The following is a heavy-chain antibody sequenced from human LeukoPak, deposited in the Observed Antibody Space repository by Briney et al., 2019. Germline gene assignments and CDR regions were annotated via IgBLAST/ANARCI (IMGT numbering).Heavy chain of an antibody. D-gene: IGHD3-3*01. Sequence: SVKVSCKASGGTFSSYAISWVRQAPGQGLEWMGGIIPIFGTANYAQTFQGRVTITADESTSTAYMELSSLRSEDTAVYYCARAASVYYDFWSGYLGNFDYWGQGTLVTVPS. CDR2: IIPIFGTA. CDR3: ARAASVYYDFWSGYLGNFDY. V-gene: IGHV1-69*13. J-gene: IGHJ4*02. CDR1: GGTFSSYA.